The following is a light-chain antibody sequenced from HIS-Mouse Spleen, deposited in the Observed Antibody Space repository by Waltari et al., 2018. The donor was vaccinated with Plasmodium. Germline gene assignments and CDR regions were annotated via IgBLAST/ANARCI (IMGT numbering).Light chain of an antibody. CDR3: QQYNNWSFT. CDR1: QSVSSN. V-gene: IGKV3-15*01. J-gene: IGKJ3*01. CDR2: GSS. Sequence: EIVMTQSPATLSVSPGERATLSCRASQSVSSNLAWYQQKPGPAPRLLIYGSSTRATGIPARCSGRWSGTEFTLTISSLQSEDFAVYYCQQYNNWSFTFGPGTKVDIK.